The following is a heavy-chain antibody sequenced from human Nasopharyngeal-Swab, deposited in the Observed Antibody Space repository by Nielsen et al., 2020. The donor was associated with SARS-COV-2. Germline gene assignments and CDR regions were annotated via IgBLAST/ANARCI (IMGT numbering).Heavy chain of an antibody. CDR3: ARDQIGTTMVREVLKRYYYGMDV. V-gene: IGHV3-7*03. CDR2: IKQDGSEK. D-gene: IGHD3-10*01. J-gene: IGHJ6*02. Sequence: GGSLRLSCAASGFTFSSYWMSWVRQAQGRGLEWVANIKQDGSEKYYVDSVKGRFSISRDNGKNSLDLQMNSLGVDDTAVYYCARDQIGTTMVREVLKRYYYGMDVWGQGTTVTVSS. CDR1: GFTFSSYW.